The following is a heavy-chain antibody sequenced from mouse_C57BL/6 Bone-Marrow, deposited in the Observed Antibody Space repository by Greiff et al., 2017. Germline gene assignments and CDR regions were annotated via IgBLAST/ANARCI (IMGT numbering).Heavy chain of an antibody. D-gene: IGHD1-1*01. Sequence: QVQLKQSGAELVKPGASVKLSCTASGFTFTSYWMHWVKQRPGQGLEWIGMIHPNSGSTNYTEKFTSKATLTVDKSSSTAYLQLSSLTSEDSAVYYCASRREIYCNSSSYHYFDYWGQGTTLTVSS. CDR3: ASRREIYCNSSSYHYFDY. J-gene: IGHJ2*01. CDR2: IHPNSGST. V-gene: IGHV1-64*01. CDR1: GFTFTSYW.